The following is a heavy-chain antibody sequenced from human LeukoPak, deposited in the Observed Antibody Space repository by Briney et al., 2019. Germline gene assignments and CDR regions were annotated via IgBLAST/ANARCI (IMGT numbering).Heavy chain of an antibody. CDR2: ISGSGGST. Sequence: GGSLRLSCAASGFTFSSYAMSWVRQAPGKGLEGGSAISGSGGSTYYADSGKGRFTISRDNYKNTLYMQMNSLRAEDTAVYYCAKDVIAAAGNNWFDPWGQGTLVTVSS. J-gene: IGHJ5*02. CDR3: AKDVIAAAGNNWFDP. D-gene: IGHD6-13*01. V-gene: IGHV3-23*01. CDR1: GFTFSSYA.